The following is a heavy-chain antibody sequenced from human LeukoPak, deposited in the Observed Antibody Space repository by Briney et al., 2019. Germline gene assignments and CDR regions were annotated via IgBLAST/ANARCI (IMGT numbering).Heavy chain of an antibody. CDR2: ITSSSSYI. CDR3: ARDGTGYCRGGSCYTYYYYYYGMVV. CDR1: GLTFSSYS. Sequence: GVSLRLFCAASGLTFSSYSMNWARQAPGKGLEYGSSITSSSSYIFYADSVEGRFTISRDNAKNTLYLQMNSMREEDAAVYYCARDGTGYCRGGSCYTYYYYYYGMVVCGQGATFTVSS. D-gene: IGHD2-15*01. V-gene: IGHV3-21*01. J-gene: IGHJ6*02.